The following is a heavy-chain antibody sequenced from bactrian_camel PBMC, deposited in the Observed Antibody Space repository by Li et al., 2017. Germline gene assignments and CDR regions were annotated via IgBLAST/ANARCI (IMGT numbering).Heavy chain of an antibody. V-gene: IGHV3S26*01. J-gene: IGHJ4*01. CDR3: AASNNRYDCAFDTWDYQY. D-gene: IGHD3*01. CDR1: GYYSRYC. Sequence: QLVESGGGSVQAGGSLRLSCAYSGYYSRYCMGWFRQAPGKEREGLARKDAAGFSRYADSSTGRFTISRDVAKNTLDLQMKNLIPGDTAMYFCAASNNRYDCAFDTWDYQYWGQGTQVTVS. CDR2: KDAAGFSR.